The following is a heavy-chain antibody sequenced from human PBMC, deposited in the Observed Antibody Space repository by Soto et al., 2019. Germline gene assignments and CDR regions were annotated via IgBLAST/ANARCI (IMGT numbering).Heavy chain of an antibody. J-gene: IGHJ4*02. D-gene: IGHD6-19*01. Sequence: GGSLRLSCAASGFTFDDYAMHWVRQAPGKGLEWVSGISWNSGSIGYADSVKGRFTISRDNAKNSLYLQMNSLRAEDTALYYCAKVKGSGWFLEVGYYFDYWGQGTLVTVSS. V-gene: IGHV3-9*01. CDR2: ISWNSGSI. CDR3: AKVKGSGWFLEVGYYFDY. CDR1: GFTFDDYA.